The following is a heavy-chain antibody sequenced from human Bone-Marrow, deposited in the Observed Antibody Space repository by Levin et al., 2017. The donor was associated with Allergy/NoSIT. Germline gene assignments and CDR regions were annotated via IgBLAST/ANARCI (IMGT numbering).Heavy chain of an antibody. CDR3: AKDTLTRVTIHWPSNYGMDV. D-gene: IGHD4-17*01. J-gene: IGHJ6*02. Sequence: GESLKISCAASGFTFTDFGMTWVRRAPGKGLEWVAGISGTGDKTYYAGSVRGRFTISRDDSKNTLYLQMDRLTADDAAVYYCAKDTLTRVTIHWPSNYGMDVWGQGTTVTVSS. V-gene: IGHV3-23*01. CDR2: ISGTGDKT. CDR1: GFTFTDFG.